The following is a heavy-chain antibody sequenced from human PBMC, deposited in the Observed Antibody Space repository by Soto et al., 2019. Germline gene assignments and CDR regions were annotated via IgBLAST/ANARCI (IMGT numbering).Heavy chain of an antibody. J-gene: IGHJ4*02. CDR3: AKDSSGYPGGYFDY. D-gene: IGHD3-22*01. CDR1: GFTFSSYA. V-gene: IGHV3-23*01. CDR2: ISGSGGST. Sequence: EVQLLESGGGLVQPGGSLRLSCAASGFTFSSYAMSWVRQAPGKGLEWVSAISGSGGSTYYADSVKGRFTISRDNSKNTLDLQMNGLRAEDTAVYYCAKDSSGYPGGYFDYWGQGTLVTVSS.